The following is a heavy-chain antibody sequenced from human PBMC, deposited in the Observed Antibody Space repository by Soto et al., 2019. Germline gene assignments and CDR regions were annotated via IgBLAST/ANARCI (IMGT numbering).Heavy chain of an antibody. J-gene: IGHJ4*02. CDR1: GSSVNSGCYY. Sequence: TLSLSFTVSGSSVNSGCYYWSWIRQLPGKGLEWIVYVYFSGSTYYNPSLESRVTISLDTSQNQFSLKLDSVTAADTAVYYRANGNAWETLLADWGQGTLVTVSS. CDR3: ANGNAWETLLAD. V-gene: IGHV4-31*03. D-gene: IGHD1-26*01. CDR2: VYFSGST.